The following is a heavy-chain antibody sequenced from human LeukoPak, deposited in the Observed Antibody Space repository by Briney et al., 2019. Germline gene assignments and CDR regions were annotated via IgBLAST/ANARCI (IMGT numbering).Heavy chain of an antibody. CDR3: ARPYGSGWAAFEY. D-gene: IGHD6-19*01. Sequence: SETLSLTCTVSGGSISSSSYYWGWVRQPPGKGLEWIGSIYYSGSTFYSPSLKSRVTISVDTSKNQFSLRLTSVTAADTAVYYCARPYGSGWAAFEYWGQGTLVTVSS. CDR2: IYYSGST. J-gene: IGHJ4*02. V-gene: IGHV4-39*07. CDR1: GGSISSSSYY.